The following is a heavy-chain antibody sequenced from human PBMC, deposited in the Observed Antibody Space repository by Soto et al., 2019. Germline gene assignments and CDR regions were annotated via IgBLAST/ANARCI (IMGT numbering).Heavy chain of an antibody. CDR1: GSTFSVST. D-gene: IGHD6-19*01. CDR2: LKSNANNYAT. V-gene: IGHV3-73*02. Sequence: EMQPVESGGGLVQPGGSLKLSCAVSGSTFSVSTIHWVRQASGKGLEWVGHLKSNANNYATAYAESVKGRFTISRDDSKNMASLQMNSLKTEDTAVYYCLSGWPKYFDYWGQGTLVTVSS. J-gene: IGHJ4*02. CDR3: LSGWPKYFDY.